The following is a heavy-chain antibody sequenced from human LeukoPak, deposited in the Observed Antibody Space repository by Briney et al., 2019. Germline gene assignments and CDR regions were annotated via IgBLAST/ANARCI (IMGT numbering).Heavy chain of an antibody. Sequence: PSETLSLTCTVSGGSISSYYWSWIRQPPGKELEWIGYIYYSGSTNYNPSLKSRVTISVDTSKNQFSLKLSSVTAADTAVYYCARDSGFVYSNYHYYYYMDVWGKGTTVTVSS. J-gene: IGHJ6*03. V-gene: IGHV4-59*01. CDR3: ARDSGFVYSNYHYYYYMDV. CDR1: GGSISSYY. D-gene: IGHD4-11*01. CDR2: IYYSGST.